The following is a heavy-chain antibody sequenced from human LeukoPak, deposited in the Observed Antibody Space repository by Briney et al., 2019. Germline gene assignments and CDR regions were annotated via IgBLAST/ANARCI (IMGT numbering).Heavy chain of an antibody. CDR3: ARPAFTMIVVAYFQH. D-gene: IGHD3-22*01. CDR1: GYTFTSYY. J-gene: IGHJ1*01. CDR2: INPSGGST. Sequence: GASVKVSCKASGYTFTSYYMHWVRQAPGQGLEWMGIINPSGGSTSYAQKFQGRVTMTRDTSTSTVYMELSSLRSEDTAVYYCARPAFTMIVVAYFQHWGQGTLVTVSS. V-gene: IGHV1-46*01.